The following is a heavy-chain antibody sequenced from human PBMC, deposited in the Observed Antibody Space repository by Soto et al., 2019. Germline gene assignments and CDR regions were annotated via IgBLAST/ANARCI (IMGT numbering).Heavy chain of an antibody. CDR2: IYAIGST. CDR1: GGSISSSY. J-gene: IGHJ5*02. Sequence: SETLSLTCTVSGGSISSSYWSWIRQPAGKGLEWIGRIYAIGSTNYNPSLKSRVTMSVDTSKNQSSLKVSSVTAADTAVYYCARDLVGYSSDWFNWFDPWGQGTLVTVSS. V-gene: IGHV4-4*07. CDR3: ARDLVGYSSDWFNWFDP. D-gene: IGHD6-19*01.